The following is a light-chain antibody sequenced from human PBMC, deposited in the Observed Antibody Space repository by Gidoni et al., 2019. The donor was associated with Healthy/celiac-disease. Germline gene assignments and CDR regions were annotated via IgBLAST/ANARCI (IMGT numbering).Light chain of an antibody. CDR2: DAS. CDR1: QDISNY. J-gene: IGKJ3*01. V-gene: IGKV1-33*01. Sequence: DIQMTQSPSSLSASVGDSVTITCQASQDISNYLNWYQQKPGKAPKLLIYDASNLETGVPSRFSGRGARTEFTFTISSQQPEDIATYYCQQYDNLPFTFXPXTKVXIK. CDR3: QQYDNLPFT.